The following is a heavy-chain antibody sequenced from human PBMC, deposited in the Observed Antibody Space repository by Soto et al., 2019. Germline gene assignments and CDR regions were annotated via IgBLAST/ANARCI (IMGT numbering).Heavy chain of an antibody. Sequence: QVQLVESGGGVVQPGRSLRLSCAASGFTFSSYAMHWVRQAPGKGLEWVAVISYDGSNKYYAHSVKGRFTISRDNSKNTLYLQMNSLTAEDTAVYYCARYYYDSSGYYFYVDYWGQGTLVTVSS. J-gene: IGHJ4*02. CDR3: ARYYYDSSGYYFYVDY. CDR2: ISYDGSNK. D-gene: IGHD3-22*01. V-gene: IGHV3-30-3*01. CDR1: GFTFSSYA.